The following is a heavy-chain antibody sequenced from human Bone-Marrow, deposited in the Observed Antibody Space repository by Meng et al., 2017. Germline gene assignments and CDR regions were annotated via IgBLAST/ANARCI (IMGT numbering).Heavy chain of an antibody. CDR1: GFIFNSYA. V-gene: IGHV3-23*01. Sequence: SCTGSGFIFNSYAMGWVRQAPGKGLEWVSVIGANGGSTSYADSVKSRFTISRDNSKNTIYLQMSSLRADDTAVYYCAKDDKVRGVIISPLDYWGQGTLVTVSS. CDR2: IGANGGST. D-gene: IGHD3-10*01. J-gene: IGHJ4*02. CDR3: AKDDKVRGVIISPLDY.